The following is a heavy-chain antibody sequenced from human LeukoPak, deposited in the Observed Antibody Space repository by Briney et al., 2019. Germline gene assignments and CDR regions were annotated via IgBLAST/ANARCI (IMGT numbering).Heavy chain of an antibody. J-gene: IGHJ6*03. CDR3: AIRYGSGEKYYCYYYMDV. Sequence: GASVKVSCKATGYTFTSYDINWVRQATGQGLEWMGWMNPNRGNTGYAQKFQGRVTMPRNTSISTAYMELSSLRSEDTAVYYCAIRYGSGEKYYCYYYMDVWGKGTTVTVSS. CDR2: MNPNRGNT. V-gene: IGHV1-8*01. D-gene: IGHD3-10*01. CDR1: GYTFTSYD.